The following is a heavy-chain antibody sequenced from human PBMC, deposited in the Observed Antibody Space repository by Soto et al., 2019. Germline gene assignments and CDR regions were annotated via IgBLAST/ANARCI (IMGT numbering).Heavy chain of an antibody. V-gene: IGHV4-4*07. CDR1: GDSIGRFY. CDR3: ARDLSGTGLDI. CDR2: IYSTGGT. D-gene: IGHD1-26*01. Sequence: PSETLSLTCNVSGDSIGRFYWSWIRQSAGKGLEWIGRIYSTGGTAYNPALKGRITISLDSSNNHVSLEMNSVTAADTAVYFCARDLSGTGLDIWGRGTRVTVSS. J-gene: IGHJ6*02.